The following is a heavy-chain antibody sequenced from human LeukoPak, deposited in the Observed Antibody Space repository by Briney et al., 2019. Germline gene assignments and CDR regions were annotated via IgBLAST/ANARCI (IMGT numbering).Heavy chain of an antibody. Sequence: GGSLRLSCAASGFTFSSNWMHWVRQAPGKGLVWVSRINEDGSTTNYADSVKGRSTIFRDNAKNTLYLQMNSLRAEDTAVYYCVRDLGGRSGHWGQGTLATVSS. V-gene: IGHV3-74*01. D-gene: IGHD1-26*01. CDR3: VRDLGGRSGH. J-gene: IGHJ4*02. CDR2: INEDGSTT. CDR1: GFTFSSNW.